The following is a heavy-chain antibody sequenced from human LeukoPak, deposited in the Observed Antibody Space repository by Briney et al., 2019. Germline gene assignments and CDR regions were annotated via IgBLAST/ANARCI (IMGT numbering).Heavy chain of an antibody. CDR3: ARARVPVDY. V-gene: IGHV3-48*01. CDR2: ISSSSSTI. Sequence: PGGSLRLSCAASGFTFSSYSMNWVRQAPGKGLEWVSYISSSSSTIYYADSVKGRFTISRDNAKNSLYLQMNSLRAEDTAVYYCARARVPVDYWGQGTLVTVSS. J-gene: IGHJ4*02. CDR1: GFTFSSYS. D-gene: IGHD1-1*01.